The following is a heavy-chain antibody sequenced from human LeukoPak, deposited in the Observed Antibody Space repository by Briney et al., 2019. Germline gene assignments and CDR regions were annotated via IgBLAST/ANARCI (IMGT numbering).Heavy chain of an antibody. Sequence: ASVKVSCKASGYTFTGYYMHWVRQAPGQGLEWMGWINPNSGGTNYAQKFQGRVTITADKSTSTAYMELSSLRSEDTAVYYCAGGLTDFWSGYLSDYYYCMDVWGKGTTVTVSS. CDR2: INPNSGGT. CDR3: AGGLTDFWSGYLSDYYYCMDV. D-gene: IGHD3-3*01. CDR1: GYTFTGYY. V-gene: IGHV1-2*02. J-gene: IGHJ6*03.